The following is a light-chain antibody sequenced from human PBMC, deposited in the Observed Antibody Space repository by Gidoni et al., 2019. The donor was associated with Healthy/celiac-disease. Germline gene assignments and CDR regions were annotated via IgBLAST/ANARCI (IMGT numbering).Light chain of an antibody. CDR1: SSDVGGYNY. Sequence: QSALTQPPSASGSPGQSVTISCTGTSSDVGGYNYVSWYQQHPGKAPKLTIYEVSKRPSGVPDRFSGSKSGNTASLTDSGLQAEDEADYYCSSYAGSNNLGVFGGGTKLTVL. CDR2: EVS. J-gene: IGLJ2*01. V-gene: IGLV2-8*01. CDR3: SSYAGSNNLGV.